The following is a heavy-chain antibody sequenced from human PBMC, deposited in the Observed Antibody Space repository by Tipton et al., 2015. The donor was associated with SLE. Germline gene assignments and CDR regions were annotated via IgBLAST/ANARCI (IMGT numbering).Heavy chain of an antibody. Sequence: TLSLTCTVSGDSLSSGDSYWSWIRQPPGKGLAWIGFVYYTGSTYYNPSLKSRVTISVDTSKNQFSLKLSSVTAADTAVYYCARDQFTSCWYFDSWGQGALVTDSS. CDR2: VYYTGST. D-gene: IGHD2-2*01. CDR1: GDSLSSGDSY. V-gene: IGHV4-30-4*01. J-gene: IGHJ4*02. CDR3: ARDQFTSCWYFDS.